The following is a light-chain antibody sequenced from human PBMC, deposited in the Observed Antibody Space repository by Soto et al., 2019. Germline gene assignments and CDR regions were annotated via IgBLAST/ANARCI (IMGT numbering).Light chain of an antibody. CDR1: QSITSY. J-gene: IGKJ1*01. Sequence: DIQVTQSPSSLSASVGDRVTITCRASQSITSYLNWYQQKPGKAPKLLIYAASSLQSGVPSRFSGSGSGTDFTLTISSLQHEDFTTYYCHQTYTNPWPFGQGTKVEIK. CDR2: AAS. V-gene: IGKV1-39*01. CDR3: HQTYTNPWP.